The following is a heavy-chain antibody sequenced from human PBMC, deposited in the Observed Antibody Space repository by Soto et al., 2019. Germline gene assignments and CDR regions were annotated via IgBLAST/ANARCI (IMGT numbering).Heavy chain of an antibody. CDR1: GGTFRSYV. V-gene: IGHV1-69*12. CDR3: ARIGTLDWIDDY. Sequence: QVQLVQSGAAVKKPGSSVKVSCKASGGTFRSYVTSWVRQAPGQGLEWLGGIIPMYGTTYYAQTFQGRVTISADESTSTAFMELSSLRYEGTAVYYCARIGTLDWIDDYWGQGTLVTVSS. J-gene: IGHJ4*02. CDR2: IIPMYGTT. D-gene: IGHD1-1*01.